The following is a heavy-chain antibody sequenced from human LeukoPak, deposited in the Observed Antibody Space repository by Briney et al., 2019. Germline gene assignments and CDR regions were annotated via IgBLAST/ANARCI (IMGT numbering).Heavy chain of an antibody. CDR3: ARDPVGDPIPYYFDY. CDR1: GFTFSSYA. J-gene: IGHJ4*02. V-gene: IGHV3-30*04. CDR2: ISYDGSNK. D-gene: IGHD4-17*01. Sequence: PGGSLRLSCAASGFTFSSYAMHWVRQAPGKGLEWVAVISYDGSNKYYVDSVKGRFTISRDNSKNTLYLQMNSLRAEDTAVYYCARDPVGDPIPYYFDYWGQGTLVTVSS.